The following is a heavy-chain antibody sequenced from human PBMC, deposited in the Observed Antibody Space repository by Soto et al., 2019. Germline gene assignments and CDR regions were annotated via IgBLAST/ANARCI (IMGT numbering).Heavy chain of an antibody. J-gene: IGHJ5*02. CDR2: INTRNGNT. CDR3: ARGIAAGGPNWFDP. D-gene: IGHD6-13*01. Sequence: ASVKVSFKASGYIFTFYAMHWVRQAPGQGLEWMGRINTRNGNTKNSQNFQDRVTITRDTSASTAYMEMSSLRSEDTAVYYCARGIAAGGPNWFDPWGQGTLVTVSS. V-gene: IGHV1-3*04. CDR1: GYIFTFYA.